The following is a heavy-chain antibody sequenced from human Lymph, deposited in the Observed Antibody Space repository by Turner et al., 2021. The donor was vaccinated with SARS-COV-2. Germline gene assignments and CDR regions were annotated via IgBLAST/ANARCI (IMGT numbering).Heavy chain of an antibody. J-gene: IGHJ5*02. D-gene: IGHD2-21*02. CDR3: ARETVNNWVDP. CDR1: GGSMNSNY. CDR2: IYYRGST. Sequence: QVQLQESGPRLVKPLEALSLPCTVSGGSMNSNYWSWIRQPPGKRLEWMGYIYYRGSTNYNPSLKSRVTISVDTSKNQFSLKLTSVTAADTAIYYCARETVNNWVDPWGQGILVTVSS. V-gene: IGHV4-59*01.